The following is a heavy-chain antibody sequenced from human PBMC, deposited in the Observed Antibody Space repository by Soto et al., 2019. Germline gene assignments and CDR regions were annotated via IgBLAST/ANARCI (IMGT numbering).Heavy chain of an antibody. CDR2: IRNKANNYAT. CDR3: AKKGLGSLATYCTTGDCHYAFDV. J-gene: IGHJ3*01. Sequence: EMQLVESGGGLVQPGGSLRLSCAASGFTFSDHYMDWVRQAPGKGLEWVGRIRNKANNYATEYDAYVRGRFTISRDDSKNSLYLQMNSLETEDTAVYYCAKKGLGSLATYCTTGDCHYAFDVWGQGTLVTVSS. CDR1: GFTFSDHY. D-gene: IGHD2-8*01. V-gene: IGHV3-72*01.